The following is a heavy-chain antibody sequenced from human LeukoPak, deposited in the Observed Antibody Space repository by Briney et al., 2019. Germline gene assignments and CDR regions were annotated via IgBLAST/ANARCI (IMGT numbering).Heavy chain of an antibody. V-gene: IGHV4-59*08. CDR3: ARHDYYYYYGMDV. J-gene: IGHJ6*02. CDR2: IYYSGGT. Sequence: PSETLSLTCTVSGGSISSYDWSWIRQPPGKGLEWVAYIYYSGGTNYNPSLKSRGTISVDTSKNQFSLKLSSVTAADTAVYYCARHDYYYYYGMDVWGQGTTVTVSS. CDR1: GGSISSYD.